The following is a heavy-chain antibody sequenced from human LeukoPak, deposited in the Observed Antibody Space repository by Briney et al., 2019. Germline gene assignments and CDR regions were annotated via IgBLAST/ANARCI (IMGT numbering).Heavy chain of an antibody. J-gene: IGHJ4*02. D-gene: IGHD1-14*01. CDR2: IGGNGVST. Sequence: PGGSLRLSCAASGFTFSNFAMNWVRQAPGEGLEWVSSIGGNGVSTYYADSVKGRFTVSRDNSNNTLYLQMNSLRDEDTAIYYCAKCRLKHGPSHGTDWGQGTLVTVSS. V-gene: IGHV3-23*01. CDR1: GFTFSNFA. CDR3: AKCRLKHGPSHGTD.